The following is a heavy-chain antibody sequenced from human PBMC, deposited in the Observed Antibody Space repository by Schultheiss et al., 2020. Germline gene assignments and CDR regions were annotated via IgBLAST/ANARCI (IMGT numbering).Heavy chain of an antibody. J-gene: IGHJ4*02. Sequence: SETLSLTCTVSGGSISSYYWSWIRQPPGKGLEWIGYIYYSGSTYYNPSLKSLVTISVDTSKNQFSLKLSSVTAADTAVYYCARASPRDGCIDYWGQGTLVTVSS. CDR3: ARASPRDGCIDY. CDR2: IYYSGST. CDR1: GGSISSYY. V-gene: IGHV4-59*12. D-gene: IGHD5-24*01.